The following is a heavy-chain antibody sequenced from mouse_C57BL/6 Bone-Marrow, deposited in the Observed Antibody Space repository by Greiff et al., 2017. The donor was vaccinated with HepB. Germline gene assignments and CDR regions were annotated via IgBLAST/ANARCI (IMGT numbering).Heavy chain of an antibody. CDR3: ARRIYYDYDVGNYYAMDY. D-gene: IGHD2-4*01. Sequence: VQLQQSGPELVKPGASVKISCKASGYAFSSSWMNWVKQRPGKGLEWIGRIYPGDGDTNYIGKFKGKATLTADKSSSTAYMQLSSLTSEDSAVYFCARRIYYDYDVGNYYAMDYWGQGTSVTVSS. J-gene: IGHJ4*01. V-gene: IGHV1-82*01. CDR1: GYAFSSSW. CDR2: IYPGDGDT.